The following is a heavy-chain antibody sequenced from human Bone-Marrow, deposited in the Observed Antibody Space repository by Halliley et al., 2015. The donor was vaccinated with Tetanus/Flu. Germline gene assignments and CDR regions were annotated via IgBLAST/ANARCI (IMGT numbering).Heavy chain of an antibody. V-gene: IGHV5-51*01. J-gene: IGHJ4*02. Sequence: GKGLEGLGSIYPDDSDTKYSPSFQGQVTISADKSIRTAYLQWSSLKASDSAMYYCATSRGFDSWGQGTLVTVSS. CDR3: ATSRGFDS. CDR2: IYPDDSDT.